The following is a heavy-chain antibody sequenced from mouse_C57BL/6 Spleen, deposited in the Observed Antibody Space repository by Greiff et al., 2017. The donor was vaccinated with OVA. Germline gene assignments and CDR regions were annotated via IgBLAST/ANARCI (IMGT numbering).Heavy chain of an antibody. CDR1: GYTFTSYW. D-gene: IGHD2-3*01. Sequence: QVQLQQPGAELVMPGASVKLSCKASGYTFTSYWMHWVKQRPGKGLEWIGEIDPSDSYTNYNQKFKGKSTLTVDKSSSTAYMQLSSLTSEDSAVYYCASGGWLLRGMDYWGQGTSVTVSS. V-gene: IGHV1-69*01. CDR2: IDPSDSYT. J-gene: IGHJ4*01. CDR3: ASGGWLLRGMDY.